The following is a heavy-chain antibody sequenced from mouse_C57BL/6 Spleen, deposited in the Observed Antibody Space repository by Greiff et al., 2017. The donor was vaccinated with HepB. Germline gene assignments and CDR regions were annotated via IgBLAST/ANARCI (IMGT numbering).Heavy chain of an antibody. CDR3: ARGETAQATFAY. J-gene: IGHJ3*01. CDR1: GYTFTSYW. V-gene: IGHV1-52*01. CDR2: IDPSDSET. D-gene: IGHD3-2*02. Sequence: VQLQQPGAELVRPGSSVKLSCKASGYTFTSYWMHWVKQRPIQGLEWIGNIDPSDSETHYNQKFKDKATLTVDKSSSTAYMQLSSLTSEDSAVYYCARGETAQATFAYWGQGTLVTVSA.